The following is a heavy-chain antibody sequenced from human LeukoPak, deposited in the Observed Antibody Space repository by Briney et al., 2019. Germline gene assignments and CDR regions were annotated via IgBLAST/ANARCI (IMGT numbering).Heavy chain of an antibody. D-gene: IGHD4-11*01. Sequence: GGSLRLSCAASGFTFDDYGMSWVRQAPGKGLEWVSGINWNGGSTGYADSVKGRFTISRDNAKNSLYLQMNSLRAEDTAVYYCAKVTATTVTTPVGYWGQGTLVTVSS. CDR3: AKVTATTVTTPVGY. J-gene: IGHJ4*02. CDR1: GFTFDDYG. CDR2: INWNGGST. V-gene: IGHV3-20*04.